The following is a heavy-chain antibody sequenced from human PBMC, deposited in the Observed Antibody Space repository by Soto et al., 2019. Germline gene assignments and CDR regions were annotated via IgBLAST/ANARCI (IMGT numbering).Heavy chain of an antibody. Sequence: GGSLRLSCAASGFTFSSYGMHWVRQAPGKGLEWVAVIWYDGSNKYYADSVKGRFTISRDNSKNTLYLQMNSLRAEDTAVYYCARIRSSGMYAAGFDYWGQGTLVTVSS. J-gene: IGHJ4*02. CDR1: GFTFSSYG. V-gene: IGHV3-33*01. CDR2: IWYDGSNK. D-gene: IGHD1-26*01. CDR3: ARIRSSGMYAAGFDY.